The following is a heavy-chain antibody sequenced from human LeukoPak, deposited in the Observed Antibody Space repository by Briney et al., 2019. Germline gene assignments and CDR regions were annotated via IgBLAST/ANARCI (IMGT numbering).Heavy chain of an antibody. CDR2: ITSSSSTI. CDR3: ARIDYGDYDATYYFDY. CDR1: GFTFSSYS. J-gene: IGHJ4*02. Sequence: GGSLRLSCAASGFTFSSYSMNWVRQAPGKGLEWVSYITSSSSTIYYADSVKGRFTISRDNAKNSLYLQMNSLRAEDTAVYYCARIDYGDYDATYYFDYWGQGTLVTVSS. V-gene: IGHV3-48*01. D-gene: IGHD4-17*01.